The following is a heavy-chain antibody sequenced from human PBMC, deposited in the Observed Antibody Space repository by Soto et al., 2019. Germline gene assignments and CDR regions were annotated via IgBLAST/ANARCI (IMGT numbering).Heavy chain of an antibody. Sequence: QVQLVESGGGVVQPGRSLRLSCAASGFTFSSYGMHWVRQAPGKGLEWVAVISYDGSNKYYADSVMGRFTISRDNSKNTLYLQMNSLRAEDTAVYYCAKDMVAVVVVAALNYWGQGTLVTVSS. CDR3: AKDMVAVVVVAALNY. D-gene: IGHD2-15*01. J-gene: IGHJ4*02. V-gene: IGHV3-30*18. CDR2: ISYDGSNK. CDR1: GFTFSSYG.